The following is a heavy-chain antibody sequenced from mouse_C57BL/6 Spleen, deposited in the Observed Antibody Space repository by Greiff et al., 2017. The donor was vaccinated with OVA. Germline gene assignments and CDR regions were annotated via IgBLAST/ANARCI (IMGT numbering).Heavy chain of an antibody. CDR3: ARFITTVVEGWYVDV. V-gene: IGHV1-69*01. CDR1: GYTFTSYW. Sequence: QVQLQQPGAELVMPGASVKLSCKASGYTFTSYWMHWVKQRPGQGLEWIGEIDPSDSYTNYNQKFKGKSTLTVDKSSSTAYMQLSSLTSEDSAVYYCARFITTVVEGWYVDVWGTGTTVTVSS. D-gene: IGHD1-1*01. CDR2: IDPSDSYT. J-gene: IGHJ1*03.